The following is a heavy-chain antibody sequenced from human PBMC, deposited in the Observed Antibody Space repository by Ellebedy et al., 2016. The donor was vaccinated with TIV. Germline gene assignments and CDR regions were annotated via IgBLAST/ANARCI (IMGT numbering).Heavy chain of an antibody. Sequence: MPSETLSLTCTVSGGSISSYYWSWIRQPPGKGLEWIGEINHSGSTNYNPSLKSRFTISVDTSKNQFSLKLSSVTAADTAVYYCARLSFSDYGSEGWFDPWGQGTLVTVSS. D-gene: IGHD3-10*01. V-gene: IGHV4-34*01. J-gene: IGHJ5*02. CDR3: ARLSFSDYGSEGWFDP. CDR2: INHSGST. CDR1: GGSISSYY.